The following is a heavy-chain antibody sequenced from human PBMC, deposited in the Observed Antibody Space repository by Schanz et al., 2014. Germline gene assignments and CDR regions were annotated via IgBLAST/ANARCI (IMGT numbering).Heavy chain of an antibody. J-gene: IGHJ2*01. D-gene: IGHD1-1*01. CDR2: ISPSSGGT. CDR1: GYTFTNHY. V-gene: IGHV1-2*06. CDR3: ARDVGRPGHFWYFDL. Sequence: QVQVIQSGPEVKKPGASVKVSCKASGYTFTNHYLHWVRQAPGQGLEWMGRISPSSGGTNYAQNFQGRVTMTKDTSITTAYMDLSGLTSDDTAVYFCARDVGRPGHFWYFDLWGRGTLVTVSS.